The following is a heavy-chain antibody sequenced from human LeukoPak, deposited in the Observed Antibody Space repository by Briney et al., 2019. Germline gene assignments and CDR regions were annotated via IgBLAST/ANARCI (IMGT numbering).Heavy chain of an antibody. CDR1: GGSISSYY. Sequence: SETLSLTCTASGGSISSYYWSWIRQPAGKGLEWIGRIYTSGSTNYNPSLKSRVTMSVDTSKNQFSLKLSSVTAADTAVYYCARGGIVVVPAAIPGYFDYWGQGTLVTVSS. CDR3: ARGGIVVVPAAIPGYFDY. J-gene: IGHJ4*02. V-gene: IGHV4-4*07. CDR2: IYTSGST. D-gene: IGHD2-2*02.